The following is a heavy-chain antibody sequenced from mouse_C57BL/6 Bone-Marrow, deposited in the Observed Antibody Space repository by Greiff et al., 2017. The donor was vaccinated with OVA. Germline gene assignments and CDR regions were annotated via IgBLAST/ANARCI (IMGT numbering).Heavy chain of an antibody. CDR3: ACYYYGSSYERDY. CDR1: GYTFTSYW. J-gene: IGHJ2*01. V-gene: IGHV1-64*01. CDR2: IHPNSGST. Sequence: VQLQQPGAELVKPGASVKLSCKASGYTFTSYWMHWVKQRPGQGLEWIGMIHPNSGSTNYNEKFKSKATLTVDKSSSTAYMQLSSLTSEDSAVYYCACYYYGSSYERDYWGQGTTLTVAS. D-gene: IGHD1-1*01.